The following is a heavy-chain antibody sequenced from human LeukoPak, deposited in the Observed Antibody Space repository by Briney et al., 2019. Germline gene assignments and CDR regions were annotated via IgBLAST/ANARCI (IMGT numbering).Heavy chain of an antibody. CDR2: IYPGDSDT. D-gene: IGHD3-3*01. Sequence: GASLQISCKGSGSSFTSYWIGGVRPLPGKGLEWMGIIYPGDSDTRYSPSFQGQVTISADKSISTAYLQWSSLKASDTAMYYCARLYYDFWSGYFAVNNWFDPWGQGTLVTVSS. CDR1: GSSFTSYW. V-gene: IGHV5-51*01. J-gene: IGHJ5*02. CDR3: ARLYYDFWSGYFAVNNWFDP.